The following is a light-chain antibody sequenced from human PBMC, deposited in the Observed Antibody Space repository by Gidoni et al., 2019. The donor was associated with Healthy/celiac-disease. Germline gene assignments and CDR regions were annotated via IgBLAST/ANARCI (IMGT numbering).Light chain of an antibody. V-gene: IGKV4-1*01. CDR2: WAS. CDR1: QSVLYSYNNTNY. CDR3: QQYYSTPRT. Sequence: VMTQSPSSLAVSLAARATITCKSSQSVLYSYNNTNYLAWYKQKPGQPPKLLIYWASTRESGVPDRFSGSGSGTDFALTIGSLQAEDVAVYYCQQYYSTPRTFGGGTKVEIK. J-gene: IGKJ4*02.